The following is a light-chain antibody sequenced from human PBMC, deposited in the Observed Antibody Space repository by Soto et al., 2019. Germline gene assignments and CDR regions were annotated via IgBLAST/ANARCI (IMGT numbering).Light chain of an antibody. V-gene: IGKV3-15*01. CDR1: QGVSSY. CDR3: QQYNNWPPTWT. CDR2: DAS. Sequence: EIVLTQSPATLSLSPGERATLSFRAIQGVSSYLAWYQQKPGQAPRLLIYDASNRATGIPARFSGSGSGAEFTLTINSLQSEDFAVYYCQQYNNWPPTWTFGQGTKVDIK. J-gene: IGKJ1*01.